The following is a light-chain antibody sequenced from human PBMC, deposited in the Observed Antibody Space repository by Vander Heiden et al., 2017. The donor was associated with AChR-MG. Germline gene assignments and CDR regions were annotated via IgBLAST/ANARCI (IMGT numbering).Light chain of an antibody. Sequence: QSVLTQPPSVSGAPGQRVTISCTGTSSNVGANFPVNWYQQLPGTAPKLLIHCDNSRPSGVPDRFSGSKSETSASLAITGLQADDEADYYCQAYDQRLDDYLFGTGTRVTVL. CDR1: SSNVGANFP. V-gene: IGLV1-40*01. CDR2: CDN. J-gene: IGLJ1*01. CDR3: QAYDQRLDDYL.